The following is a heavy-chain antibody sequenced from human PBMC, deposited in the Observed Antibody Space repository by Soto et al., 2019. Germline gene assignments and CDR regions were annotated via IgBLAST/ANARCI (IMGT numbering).Heavy chain of an antibody. CDR1: GDSVSDNSAA. CDR2: TYYRSQWYS. Sequence: SQTLSLTCAISGDSVSDNSAAWNWIRQSPSRGLEWLGRTYYRSQWYSDYAVSVQSRITINPDTSKNQFSLQLNSVTPEDTAVYYCTRDGYSNSYDFDYWGQGTLVTVSS. CDR3: TRDGYSNSYDFDY. J-gene: IGHJ4*02. V-gene: IGHV6-1*01. D-gene: IGHD6-6*01.